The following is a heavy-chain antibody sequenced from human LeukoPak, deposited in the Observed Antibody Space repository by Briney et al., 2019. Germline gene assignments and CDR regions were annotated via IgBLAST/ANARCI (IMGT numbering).Heavy chain of an antibody. CDR3: ARQGLRYFDWLSIMGIDY. CDR2: ISGSGGST. CDR1: GFTFGDDA. Sequence: GGSLRLSCTASGFTFGDDAMSWVRQAPGKGLEWVSAISGSGGSTYYADSVKGRFTISRDNAKNSLYLQMNSLRAEDTAVYYCARQGLRYFDWLSIMGIDYWGQGTLVTVSS. J-gene: IGHJ4*02. V-gene: IGHV3-23*01. D-gene: IGHD3-9*01.